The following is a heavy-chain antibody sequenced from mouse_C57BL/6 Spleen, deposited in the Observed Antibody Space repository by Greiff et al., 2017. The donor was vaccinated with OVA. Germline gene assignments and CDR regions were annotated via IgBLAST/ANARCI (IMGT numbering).Heavy chain of an antibody. Sequence: VQLQQSVAELVRPGASVKLSCTASGFNIKNTYLPWVKQRPEQGLEWLGRIDPANGNTKYAPKFQGKATITADTSSNQAYLQLSSLTSEDTAIYYCARPFSTAAFDYWGQGTTLTVSS. CDR2: IDPANGNT. CDR1: GFNIKNTY. CDR3: ARPFSTAAFDY. D-gene: IGHD1-2*01. V-gene: IGHV14-3*01. J-gene: IGHJ2*01.